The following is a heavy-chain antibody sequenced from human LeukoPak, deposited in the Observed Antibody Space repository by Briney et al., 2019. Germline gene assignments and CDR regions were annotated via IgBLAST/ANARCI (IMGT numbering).Heavy chain of an antibody. CDR2: IYYSGGT. D-gene: IGHD2-2*01. J-gene: IGHJ5*02. CDR3: ARDISYCTSTSCSNWFDP. Sequence: SETLSLTCTVSGGSVSSGSYYWSWIRQPPGKGLEWIGYIYYSGGTNYNPSLKSRVTISLDTSKNHFSLKLSSVTAADTAVYYCARDISYCTSTSCSNWFDPWGQGTLVTVSS. V-gene: IGHV4-61*03. CDR1: GGSVSSGSYY.